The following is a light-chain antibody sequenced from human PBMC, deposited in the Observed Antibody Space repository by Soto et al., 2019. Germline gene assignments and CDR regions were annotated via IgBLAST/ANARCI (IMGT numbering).Light chain of an antibody. J-gene: IGKJ1*01. CDR1: QSISNW. CDR3: QQYNKT. CDR2: QAS. Sequence: DIQMNQSPSTLSAAVGDRVTIACRASQSISNWLAWYQQKPGKAPKLLIYQASNLETGVPSRFSGSGSGTEFTLTISNLQPDDFATYYCQQYNKTFGQGTKVEFK. V-gene: IGKV1-5*03.